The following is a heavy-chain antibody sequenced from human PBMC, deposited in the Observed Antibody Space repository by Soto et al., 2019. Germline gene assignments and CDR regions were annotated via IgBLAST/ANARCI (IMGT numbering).Heavy chain of an antibody. CDR2: IKDGGST. J-gene: IGHJ4*02. CDR1: GGSLTGYY. D-gene: IGHD5-12*01. CDR3: ARGQEGIVATH. Sequence: QVQLQQWGAGLLKPSETLSLTCAVNGGSLTGYYWSWIRQPPGKGLEWIGEIKDGGSTNYSPSLRSRVPISAATAKNRFSLRLSSVTAADTAVYFCARGQEGIVATHWDQGTLVTVSS. V-gene: IGHV4-34*01.